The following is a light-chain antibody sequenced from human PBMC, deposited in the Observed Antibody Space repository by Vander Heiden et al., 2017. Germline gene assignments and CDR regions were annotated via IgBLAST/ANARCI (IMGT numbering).Light chain of an antibody. V-gene: IGLV1-51*01. CDR2: DNN. CDR1: SSNIGNNY. J-gene: IGLJ2*01. Sequence: QSLFPHPPPVSGAPGQKVTISCSGSSSNIGNNYVSWYQQLPGTAPKLLIYDNNKRPSGIPDRFSGSKSGTSATLGITGLQTGDEADYYCGTWDSSLSAVFGGGTKLTVL. CDR3: GTWDSSLSAV.